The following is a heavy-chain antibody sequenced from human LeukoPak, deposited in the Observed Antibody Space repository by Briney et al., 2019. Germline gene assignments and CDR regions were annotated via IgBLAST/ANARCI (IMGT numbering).Heavy chain of an antibody. CDR1: GFTFSSYW. Sequence: GGSLRLSCTASGFTFSSYWMSWARQAPGKGLEWVANINLDGSEKNYVDSVKGRFTISRDNARKSLYLHMNSLRAEDTAVYYCARDPLALHYYYYMDVWGIGTTVTVSS. V-gene: IGHV3-7*01. CDR2: INLDGSEK. J-gene: IGHJ6*03. CDR3: ARDPLALHYYYYMDV.